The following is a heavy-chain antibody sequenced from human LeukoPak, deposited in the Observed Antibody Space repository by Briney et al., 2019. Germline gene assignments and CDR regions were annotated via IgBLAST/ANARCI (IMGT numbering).Heavy chain of an antibody. J-gene: IGHJ6*02. Sequence: SETLSLTCTVSGGSISSSSYYWGWIRQPPGKGLEWIGSIYYSGSTYYNPSLKSRVTISVDTSKNQFSLKLSSVTAADTAVYYCARDKEAVAGLYYYYGMDVWGQGTTVTVSS. CDR3: ARDKEAVAGLYYYYGMDV. D-gene: IGHD6-19*01. CDR2: IYYSGST. V-gene: IGHV4-39*07. CDR1: GGSISSSSYY.